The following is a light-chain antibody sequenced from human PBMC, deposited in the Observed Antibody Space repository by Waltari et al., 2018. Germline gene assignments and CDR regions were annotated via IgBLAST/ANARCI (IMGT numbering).Light chain of an antibody. J-gene: IGKJ1*01. CDR1: QSISSN. CDR2: DAS. Sequence: EIVMTQSPATLSVSPGERATLSCRASQSISSNLAWYQHRPGQAPRLLIYDASTRATGIPARFSGSGSGTECTLTISSLQSEDFALYYCQQYNNWPQTFGQGTKVEIE. V-gene: IGKV3-15*01. CDR3: QQYNNWPQT.